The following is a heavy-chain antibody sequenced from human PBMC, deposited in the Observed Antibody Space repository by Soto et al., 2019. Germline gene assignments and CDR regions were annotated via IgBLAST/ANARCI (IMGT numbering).Heavy chain of an antibody. Sequence: GGSLRLSCAASGFTFSTYGMHWVRQAPGKGLEWVAAMSYDGTKQYYVDSVKGRFTISRDNSRNTLFLQLNSLRDEDTAVYYCAKEYGSTWIDHWGQGTTVTVSS. D-gene: IGHD6-13*01. J-gene: IGHJ4*02. CDR3: AKEYGSTWIDH. CDR1: GFTFSTYG. V-gene: IGHV3-30*18. CDR2: MSYDGTKQ.